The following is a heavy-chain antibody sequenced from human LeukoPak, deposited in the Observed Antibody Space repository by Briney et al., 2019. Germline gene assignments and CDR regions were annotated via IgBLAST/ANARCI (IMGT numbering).Heavy chain of an antibody. Sequence: PGGSLRLSCAASGFTISSSYMSWVRQAPGKGLKWVSVIYSGGSTYYADSVKGRFTISRDSSKNTLYLQMDSLRGEDTAVYYCARGPDYVWGSYRHNWGQGTLVTVSS. V-gene: IGHV3-53*01. CDR2: IYSGGST. CDR3: ARGPDYVWGSYRHN. D-gene: IGHD3-16*02. CDR1: GFTISSSY. J-gene: IGHJ4*02.